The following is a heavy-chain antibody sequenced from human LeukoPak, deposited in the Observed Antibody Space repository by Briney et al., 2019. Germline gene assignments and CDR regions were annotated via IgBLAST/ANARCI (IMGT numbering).Heavy chain of an antibody. D-gene: IGHD3-22*01. Sequence: GGSLRLSCAASGFTFSSYGMNWVRQAPGKGLEWVAVISYDGSNKYYADSVKGRFTISRDKYKNTLFVQISSLRAEDTAVYYCARGEYCSDTRAYFDYWGQGTLVTVSS. V-gene: IGHV3-30*03. J-gene: IGHJ4*02. CDR2: ISYDGSNK. CDR1: GFTFSSYG. CDR3: ARGEYCSDTRAYFDY.